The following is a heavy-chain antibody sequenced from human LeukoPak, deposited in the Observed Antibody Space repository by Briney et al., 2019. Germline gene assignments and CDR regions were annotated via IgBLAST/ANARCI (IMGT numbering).Heavy chain of an antibody. D-gene: IGHD3-22*01. V-gene: IGHV3-23*01. CDR1: GFTFNNYA. Sequence: GGSLRLSCAASGFTFNNYAMSWVRQAPGKGLEWVSAISGSGGSTYYADPLQGRFTISRDNSKNTLYLQMNSLRAEDTALYYCAKDGIGGIYYDSSGYFDNWGQGTLVTVSS. CDR3: AKDGIGGIYYDSSGYFDN. CDR2: ISGSGGST. J-gene: IGHJ4*02.